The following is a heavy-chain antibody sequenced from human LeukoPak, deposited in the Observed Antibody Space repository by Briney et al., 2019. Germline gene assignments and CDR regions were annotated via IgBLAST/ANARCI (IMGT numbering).Heavy chain of an antibody. D-gene: IGHD1-26*01. V-gene: IGHV3-30*02. CDR1: GFTFRSYG. J-gene: IGHJ4*02. CDR2: IRYDGSNK. Sequence: GGSLRLSCAASGFTFRSYGMHWVRQAPGKGLEGVVFIRYDGSNKYYAELVKGRFTISRDNSKNTLYLQMNSLRAEDTALYYCAGGEPPDYWGQGTLVTVSS. CDR3: AGGEPPDY.